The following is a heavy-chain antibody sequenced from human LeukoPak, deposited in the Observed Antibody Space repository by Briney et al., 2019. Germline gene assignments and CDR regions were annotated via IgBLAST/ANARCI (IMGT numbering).Heavy chain of an antibody. CDR2: INHSGST. Sequence: SETLSLTCTVSGGSISSGDYYWSWIRQPPGKGLEWIGEINHSGSTNYNPSLKSRVTISVDTSKNQFSLKLSSVTAADTAVYYCASVSSSWFQYYFDYWGQGTLVTVSS. CDR1: GGSISSGDYY. D-gene: IGHD6-13*01. CDR3: ASVSSSWFQYYFDY. V-gene: IGHV4-39*07. J-gene: IGHJ4*02.